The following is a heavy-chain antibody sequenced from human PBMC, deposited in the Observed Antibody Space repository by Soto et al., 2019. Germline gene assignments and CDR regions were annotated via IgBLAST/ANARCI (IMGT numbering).Heavy chain of an antibody. J-gene: IGHJ5*02. D-gene: IGHD6-19*01. CDR3: ARGTAVAGLVNWFDP. V-gene: IGHV1-69*02. Sequence: GASVKVSCKASGGTFSSYTISWVRQAPGQGLEWMGRIIPILGIANYAQKFQGRVTITADKSTSTAYMELSSLRSEDTAVYYCARGTAVAGLVNWFDPWGQGTQVTVSS. CDR1: GGTFSSYT. CDR2: IIPILGIA.